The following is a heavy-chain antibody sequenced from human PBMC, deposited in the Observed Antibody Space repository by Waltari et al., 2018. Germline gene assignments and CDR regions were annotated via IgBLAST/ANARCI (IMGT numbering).Heavy chain of an antibody. CDR1: GYTFTSYA. CDR2: SNTTTVNQ. V-gene: IGHV7-4-1*02. Sequence: QVQLVQSGSELKKPGASVKVSCKASGYTFTSYAMNWVRQAPGQGLEWKGWSNTTTVNQTYAQGFTGRFVFSLDTSVSTAYLQISSLKAEDTAVYYCARNVLDYDFWSGYYSFRWFDPWGQGTLVTVSS. J-gene: IGHJ5*02. D-gene: IGHD3-3*01. CDR3: ARNVLDYDFWSGYYSFRWFDP.